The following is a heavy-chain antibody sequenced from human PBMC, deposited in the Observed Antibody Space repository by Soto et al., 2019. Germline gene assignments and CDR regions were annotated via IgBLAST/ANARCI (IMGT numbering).Heavy chain of an antibody. CDR2: MGGSGRST. CDR1: GFTFSSYA. Sequence: PGGSLRLSCVASGFTFSSYAMTWVRQAPGKGLEWVSSMGGSGRSTYYTDSVKGRFTISRDNSKSTLYLQMTSLRAEDTVLYYCARDVGSFDYWGQGTLVTVSS. J-gene: IGHJ4*02. V-gene: IGHV3-23*01. CDR3: ARDVGSFDY. D-gene: IGHD1-26*01.